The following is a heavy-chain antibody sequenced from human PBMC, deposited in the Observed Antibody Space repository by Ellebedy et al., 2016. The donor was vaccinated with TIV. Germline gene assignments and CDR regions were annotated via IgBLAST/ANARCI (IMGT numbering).Heavy chain of an antibody. Sequence: GGSLRLSXAASGFTFDDYAMHWVRQAPGKGLEWVSGISWNSGSIGYADSVKGRFTISRDNAKNSLYLQMNSLRAEDTALYYCARDIGLTSRWYPDPMYAVDIWGQGTMVTVSS. CDR3: ARDIGLTSRWYPDPMYAVDI. CDR1: GFTFDDYA. D-gene: IGHD4-23*01. J-gene: IGHJ3*02. CDR2: ISWNSGSI. V-gene: IGHV3-9*01.